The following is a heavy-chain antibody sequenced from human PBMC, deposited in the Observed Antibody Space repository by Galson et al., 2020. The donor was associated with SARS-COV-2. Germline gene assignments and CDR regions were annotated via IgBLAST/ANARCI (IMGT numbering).Heavy chain of an antibody. CDR1: GFAFGDYA. D-gene: IGHD6-19*01. CDR3: TRDIPIAVAGTGIYYDGMDV. CDR2: VRNKAYGGTT. V-gene: IGHV3-49*04. Sequence: GGSLRLSCTASGFAFGDYAMSWVRQAPGKGLEWVGIVRNKAYGGTTEYAASVKGRFTISRDDSKSIAYLQMNSLKTEDTAVYYCTRDIPIAVAGTGIYYDGMDVWGQGTTGTVSS. J-gene: IGHJ6*02.